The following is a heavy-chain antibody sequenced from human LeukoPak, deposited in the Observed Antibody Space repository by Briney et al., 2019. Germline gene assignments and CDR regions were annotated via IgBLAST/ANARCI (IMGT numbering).Heavy chain of an antibody. V-gene: IGHV3-48*03. CDR3: ARARWLVRDYYFDY. CDR1: GFTFSSYE. J-gene: IGHJ4*02. CDR2: ISSSGSTI. Sequence: GSLRLSCAASGFTFSSYEMNWVRQAPGKGLEWVSYISSSGSTIYYADSVKGRFTISRDNAKNSLYLQMNSLRAEDTAVYYCARARWLVRDYYFDYWGQGTLVTVSS. D-gene: IGHD6-19*01.